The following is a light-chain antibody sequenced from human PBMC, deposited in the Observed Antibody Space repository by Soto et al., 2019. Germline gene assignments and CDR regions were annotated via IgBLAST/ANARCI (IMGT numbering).Light chain of an antibody. CDR3: QQYYTTPSIT. Sequence: DIVMTQSPDSVAVSLGERATITCKSSQSILYSSNSKNYLAWYQQKPGQPPKLLIYWAFIREYGVPDRFSGSGSGTDFTLTISSLQAEDVAVYYCQQYYTTPSITFGQGTRLEI. J-gene: IGKJ5*01. CDR1: QSILYSSNSKNY. CDR2: WAF. V-gene: IGKV4-1*01.